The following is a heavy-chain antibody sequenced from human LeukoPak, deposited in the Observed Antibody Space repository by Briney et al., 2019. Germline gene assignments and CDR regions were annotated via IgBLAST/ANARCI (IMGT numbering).Heavy chain of an antibody. V-gene: IGHV3-48*03. Sequence: GGSLRLSCAASGFTFSSYEKNWVRQAPGKGLEWVSYISSSGSTIYYAESVKGRFTISRDNAKNSLYLQMNSLRAEDTAVYYCAELGITMIGGVWGKGTTVTISS. CDR3: AELGITMIGGV. CDR2: ISSSGSTI. J-gene: IGHJ6*04. D-gene: IGHD3-10*02. CDR1: GFTFSSYE.